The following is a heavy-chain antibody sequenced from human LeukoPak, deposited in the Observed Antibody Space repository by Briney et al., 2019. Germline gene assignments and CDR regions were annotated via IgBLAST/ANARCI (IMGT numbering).Heavy chain of an antibody. CDR1: GFTFSSYA. V-gene: IGHV3-30-3*01. Sequence: GGSLRLSCAASGFTFSSYAMHWVRQAPSKGLEWVAVISYDGSNKYYADSVKGRFTISRDNSKNTLYLQMNSLRAEDTAVYYCATADGVYWGQGTLVTVSS. J-gene: IGHJ4*02. CDR3: ATADGVY. CDR2: ISYDGSNK. D-gene: IGHD3-16*01.